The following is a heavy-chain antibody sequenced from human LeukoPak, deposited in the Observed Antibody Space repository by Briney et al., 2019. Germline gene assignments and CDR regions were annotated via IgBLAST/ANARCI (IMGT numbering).Heavy chain of an antibody. J-gene: IGHJ4*02. CDR3: TTDTIVVVPAALPRDY. Sequence: GGSLRLSCAASGFAFSNAWMSWVRQAPGKGLEWVGRIKSKTGGGTTDYAAPVKGRFTISRDDSKNTLYLQMNSLKTEDTAVYYCTTDTIVVVPAALPRDYWGQGTLVTVSS. CDR2: IKSKTGGGTT. V-gene: IGHV3-15*01. D-gene: IGHD2-2*01. CDR1: GFAFSNAW.